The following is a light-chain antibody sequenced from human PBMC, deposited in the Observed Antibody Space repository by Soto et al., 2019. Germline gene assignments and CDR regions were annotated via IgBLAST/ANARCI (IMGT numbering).Light chain of an antibody. CDR3: QQYNSYPT. Sequence: DIQMTQSPSTLSASVGDRVTITCRASQSISSWLAWYQQKPGKAPKLLIYDASSLESGVPSRFRGSGSGTEFALTISSLQPDDFATYYCQQYNSYPTFCQGTKVEIK. CDR2: DAS. CDR1: QSISSW. V-gene: IGKV1-5*01. J-gene: IGKJ1*01.